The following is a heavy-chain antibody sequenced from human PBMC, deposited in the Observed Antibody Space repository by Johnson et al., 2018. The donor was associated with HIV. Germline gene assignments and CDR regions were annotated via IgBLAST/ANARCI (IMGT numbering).Heavy chain of an antibody. V-gene: IGHV3-30*04. CDR3: VRRPFGAAPGADAFDI. CDR1: GFTFSSYA. D-gene: IGHD6-13*01. J-gene: IGHJ3*02. CDR2: ISYDGSNK. Sequence: QVQLVESGGGVVQPGRSLRLSCAASGFTFSSYAMHWVRQAPGKGLEWVAVISYDGSNKYYADSVKGRFTISRDNSKNTLYLQMNSMRAEDTAVYYCVRRPFGAAPGADAFDIWGQGTLVTVSS.